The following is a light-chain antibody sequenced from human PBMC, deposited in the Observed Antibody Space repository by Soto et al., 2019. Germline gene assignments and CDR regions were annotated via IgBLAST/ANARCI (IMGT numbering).Light chain of an antibody. CDR2: AAS. Sequence: EIVLTQSPGTLSSSPGERVILSCRASQSVSDNYLDWYQQKPGQRPRLLIYAASSRATGIPDRFSGSGSGTDFTLTISSLEPEDFAVYYCQQYAASPWAFGQGTKVEI. CDR1: QSVSDNY. CDR3: QQYAASPWA. V-gene: IGKV3-20*01. J-gene: IGKJ1*01.